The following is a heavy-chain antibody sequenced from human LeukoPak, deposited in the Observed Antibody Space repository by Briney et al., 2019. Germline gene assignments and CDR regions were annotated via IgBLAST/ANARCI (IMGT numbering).Heavy chain of an antibody. CDR3: ARGPDIVVIPIVDDSFDL. D-gene: IGHD2-2*01. CDR1: GFTFSSYS. Sequence: GGSLRLSCVASGFTFSSYSLNWVRRAPGKGLEWVSSIGSNSKYIYYADSVKGRFTSSRDNAKNSLSLQMLSLRAEDTAVYYCARGPDIVVIPIVDDSFDLWGQGTVVTVPS. V-gene: IGHV3-21*01. CDR2: IGSNSKYI. J-gene: IGHJ3*01.